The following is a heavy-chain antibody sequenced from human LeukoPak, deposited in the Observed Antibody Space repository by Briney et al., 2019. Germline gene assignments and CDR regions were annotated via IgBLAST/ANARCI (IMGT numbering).Heavy chain of an antibody. CDR2: ISGNNGNT. D-gene: IGHD3-3*01. Sequence: GASVKVSCKASGYTFSNYGTSWVRQAPGQGLEWMGWISGNNGNTKNAQKLQGRVTMTTDTSTSTAYMELRSLRSDDTAVYYCARVRFLEPKQLLDWFDPWGQGTLVTVSS. CDR3: ARVRFLEPKQLLDWFDP. J-gene: IGHJ5*02. CDR1: GYTFSNYG. V-gene: IGHV1-18*01.